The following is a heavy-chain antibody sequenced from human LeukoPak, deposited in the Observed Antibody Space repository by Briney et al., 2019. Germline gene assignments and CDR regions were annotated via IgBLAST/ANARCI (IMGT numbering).Heavy chain of an antibody. Sequence: ASVKVSCKASGYTFTSYDINWVRQAPGQGLEWMGWMNPNSGNTVYAQKFQGRVTMTRNTSISTAYMELSSLRSEDTAVYYCARARNNVLLWFGELLYAFDIWGQGTMVTVS. CDR3: ARARNNVLLWFGELLYAFDI. D-gene: IGHD3-10*01. J-gene: IGHJ3*02. V-gene: IGHV1-8*01. CDR2: MNPNSGNT. CDR1: GYTFTSYD.